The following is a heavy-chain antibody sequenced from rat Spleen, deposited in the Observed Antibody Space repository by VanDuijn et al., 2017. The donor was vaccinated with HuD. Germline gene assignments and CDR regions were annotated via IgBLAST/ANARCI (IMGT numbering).Heavy chain of an antibody. D-gene: IGHD1-11*01. CDR1: GPSISSSYR. CDR3: ARWDYGGYEDY. V-gene: IGHV3-3*01. CDR2: INSAGTT. Sequence: EVQLQESGPGLVKPSQSLSLTCSVTGPSISSSYRWNWIRRFPGNELEWMGYINSAGTTNYNPSLKSRISITRDTSKNQFFLQVNSVTTEDTATYYCARWDYGGYEDYWGQGTLVTVSS. J-gene: IGHJ3*01.